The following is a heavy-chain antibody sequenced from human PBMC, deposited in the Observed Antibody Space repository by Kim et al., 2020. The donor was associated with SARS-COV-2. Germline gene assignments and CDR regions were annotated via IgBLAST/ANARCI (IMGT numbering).Heavy chain of an antibody. J-gene: IGHJ3*02. V-gene: IGHV3-21*01. CDR3: ARCSPLPTFTTYDAFDI. Sequence: GGSLRLSCAASGFTFSSYSMNWVRQAPGKGLEWVSSISSSSSYIYYADSVKGRFTISRDNAKNSLYLQMNSLRAEDTAVYYCARCSPLPTFTTYDAFDIWGQGTMVTVSS. CDR1: GFTFSSYS. CDR2: ISSSSSYI. D-gene: IGHD3-3*01.